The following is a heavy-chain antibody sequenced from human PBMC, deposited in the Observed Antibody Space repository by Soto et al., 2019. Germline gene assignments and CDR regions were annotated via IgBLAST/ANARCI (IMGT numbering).Heavy chain of an antibody. CDR3: ARVIAALRGMDV. V-gene: IGHV1-69*01. J-gene: IGHJ6*02. CDR1: GGTFSSYA. Sequence: QVQLVQSGAEVKKPGSSMKVSCKASGGTFSSYAISWVRQAPGQGLEWMGGIIPIFGTANYAQKFQGRVTITADESTSIAYMELSSLGSEDRAVYYCARVIAALRGMDVWGQGTTVTVSS. CDR2: IIPIFGTA. D-gene: IGHD6-13*01.